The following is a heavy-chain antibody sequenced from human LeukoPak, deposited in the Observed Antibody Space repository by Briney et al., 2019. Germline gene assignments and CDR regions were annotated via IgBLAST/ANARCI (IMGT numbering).Heavy chain of an antibody. CDR1: GFTFSSYW. CDR3: ARAPWNSSGSGYEIDY. D-gene: IGHD6-19*01. V-gene: IGHV3-7*03. J-gene: IGHJ4*02. CDR2: IKQDGSEK. Sequence: GGSLRLSCAASGFTFSSYWMSWVRQAPGKGLEWVANIKQDGSEKYYVDSVKGRFTISRDNAKNSLYLQMNSLRAEDTAVYYCARAPWNSSGSGYEIDYWGQGTLVTVSS.